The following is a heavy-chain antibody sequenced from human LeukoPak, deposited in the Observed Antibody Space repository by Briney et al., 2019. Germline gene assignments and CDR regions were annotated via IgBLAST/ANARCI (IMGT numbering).Heavy chain of an antibody. J-gene: IGHJ4*02. D-gene: IGHD5-12*01. CDR3: ARAPIVATTPFDY. CDR2: IKQDGSEK. CDR1: GFTFSSYW. Sequence: GGSLRLSCAASGFTFSSYWMSWVRQAPGKGLEWVANIKQDGSEKYYVDSVKGRFTIARDNAKNSLYLQMNSLRAEDTAVYYCARAPIVATTPFDYWGQGTLVTVSS. V-gene: IGHV3-7*01.